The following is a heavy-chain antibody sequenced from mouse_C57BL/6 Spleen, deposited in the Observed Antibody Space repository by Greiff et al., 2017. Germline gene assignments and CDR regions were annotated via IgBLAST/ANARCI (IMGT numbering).Heavy chain of an antibody. CDR2: IDPSDSYT. V-gene: IGHV1-50*01. CDR1: GYTFTSYW. D-gene: IGHD4-1*01. J-gene: IGHJ2*01. CDR3: ARAGTRLFEY. Sequence: QVQLQQPGAELVKPGASVKLSCKASGYTFTSYWMQWVKQRPGQGLEWIGEIDPSDSYTNYNQKFKGKATLTVDTSSSTAYMQLSSLTSEDSAVYYCARAGTRLFEYWGQGTTLTVSS.